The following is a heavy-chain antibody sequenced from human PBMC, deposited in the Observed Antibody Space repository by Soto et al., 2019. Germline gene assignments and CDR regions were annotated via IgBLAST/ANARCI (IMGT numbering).Heavy chain of an antibody. Sequence: QVQLVQSGAEVKKPGASVKVSCKASGYTFTSYGISWVRQAPGQGLEWMGWISAYNGNTNYAQKLQGRVTMTTDTSTSTAYMERRSLRSDDTAVYYCARSEYSGYPPPYYYYGMDVWGQGTTVTVSS. J-gene: IGHJ6*02. CDR3: ARSEYSGYPPPYYYYGMDV. D-gene: IGHD5-12*01. CDR1: GYTFTSYG. CDR2: ISAYNGNT. V-gene: IGHV1-18*01.